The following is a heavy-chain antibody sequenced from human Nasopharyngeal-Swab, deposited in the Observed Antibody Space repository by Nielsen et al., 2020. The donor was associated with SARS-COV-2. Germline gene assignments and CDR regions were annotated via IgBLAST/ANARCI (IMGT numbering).Heavy chain of an antibody. V-gene: IGHV4-59*01. CDR2: IYYSGST. CDR3: ARGPYGDYYYYYYGMDV. J-gene: IGHJ6*02. CDR1: GGSISSYY. Sequence: SETLSLTCTVSGGSISSYYWSWIRQLPGKGLEWIGYIYYSGSTNYNPSLKSRVTISVDTSKNQYSLKLSSVTAADTAVYYCARGPYGDYYYYYYGMDVWGQGTTVTVSS. D-gene: IGHD4-17*01.